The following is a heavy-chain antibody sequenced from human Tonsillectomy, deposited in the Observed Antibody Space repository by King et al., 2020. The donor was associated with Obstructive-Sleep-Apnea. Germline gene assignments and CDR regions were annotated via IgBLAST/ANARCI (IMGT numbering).Heavy chain of an antibody. CDR2: VSPNRGAP. J-gene: IGHJ4*02. CDR3: ARDMSAYDSTSPAY. D-gene: IGHD3-10*01. CDR1: GYTFTGYY. Sequence: QLVQSGAEVKKTGASVKASCKASGYTFTGYYIHWVRQAPGHGLDWRGWVSPNRGAPKYAQKFQDRVTMTRDTSISTAYMDLSRLRPDDTATYYCARDMSAYDSTSPAYWGQGTLVTVSS. V-gene: IGHV1-2*02.